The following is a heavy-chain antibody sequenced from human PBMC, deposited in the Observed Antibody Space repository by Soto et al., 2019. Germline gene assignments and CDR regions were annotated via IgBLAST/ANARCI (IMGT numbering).Heavy chain of an antibody. CDR1: GFSISDYW. CDR2: INEDGSEE. J-gene: IGHJ4*02. V-gene: IGHV3-7*01. D-gene: IGHD1-26*01. Sequence: EVQMVESGGGLVQPGGSLRLSCAASGFSISDYWMSWVRQAPGKGLEWVGNINEDGSEENYVDSVKGRFTISRDNARNSLYLHMNSLRVEDTAVYYCCHTWVGGQGTMVTVSS. CDR3: CHTWV.